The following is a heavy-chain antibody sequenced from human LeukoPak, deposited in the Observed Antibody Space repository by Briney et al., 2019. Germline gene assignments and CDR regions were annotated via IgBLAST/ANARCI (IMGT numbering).Heavy chain of an antibody. V-gene: IGHV1-8*03. CDR3: ARGVLDSSSYYLDY. CDR1: GYTFTSYD. Sequence: ASVKVSCKASGYTFTSYDINWVRQATGQGLEWMGWMNPNSGNTGYAQKFQGRVTITTNTSISTAYMELSSLRSEDTAVCYCARGVLDSSSYYLDYWGQGTLVTVSS. D-gene: IGHD6-6*01. CDR2: MNPNSGNT. J-gene: IGHJ4*02.